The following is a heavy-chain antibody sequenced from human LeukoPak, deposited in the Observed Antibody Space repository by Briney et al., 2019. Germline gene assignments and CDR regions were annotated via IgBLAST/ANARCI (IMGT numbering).Heavy chain of an antibody. J-gene: IGHJ4*02. CDR1: GGSISSSSYY. V-gene: IGHV4-39*01. CDR2: IYYSGST. CDR3: AKGQYYFDY. Sequence: SETLSLTCTVSGGSISSSSYYWGWTRQPPGKGLEWTGCIYYSGSTYYNPSLKSRVTISVDTSKNQFSLKLSSVTAADTAVYYCAKGQYYFDYWGQGTLVTVSS.